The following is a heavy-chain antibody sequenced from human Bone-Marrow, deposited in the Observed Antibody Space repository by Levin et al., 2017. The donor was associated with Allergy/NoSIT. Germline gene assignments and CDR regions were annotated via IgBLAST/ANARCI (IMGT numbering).Heavy chain of an antibody. CDR2: MNPNSGNT. Sequence: GESLKISCKASGYTFTSYDINWVRQATGQGLEWMGWMNPNSGNTGYAQKFQGRVTMTRNTSISTAYMELSSLRSEDTAVYYCARGDAQQLVQEGDYYYGMDVWGQGTTVTVSS. V-gene: IGHV1-8*01. J-gene: IGHJ6*02. D-gene: IGHD6-13*01. CDR1: GYTFTSYD. CDR3: ARGDAQQLVQEGDYYYGMDV.